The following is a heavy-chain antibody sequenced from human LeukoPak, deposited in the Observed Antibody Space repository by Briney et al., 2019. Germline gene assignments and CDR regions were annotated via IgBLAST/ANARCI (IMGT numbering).Heavy chain of an antibody. CDR1: GGTFISYA. CDR3: ATIRGPIDPYYYDSGGYYGGGAFDI. CDR2: IIPIFGTA. Sequence: SVKVSCKASGGTFISYAISWVRQAPGQGLEWMGGIIPIFGTANYAQKFQGRVTITTDESTSTAYMELSSLRSEDTAVYYCATIRGPIDPYYYDSGGYYGGGAFDIWGQGTMVTVSS. D-gene: IGHD3-22*01. J-gene: IGHJ3*02. V-gene: IGHV1-69*05.